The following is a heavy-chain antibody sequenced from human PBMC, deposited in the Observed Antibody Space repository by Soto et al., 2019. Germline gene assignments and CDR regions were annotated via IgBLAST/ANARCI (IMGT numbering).Heavy chain of an antibody. CDR2: IYWNDDK. D-gene: IGHD4-17*01. Sequence: KESGPTLVKPTQTLTLTCTFSGFSLSTSGVGVGWIRQPPGKALEWLALIYWNDDKRYSPSLKSRLTITKDTSKNQVVLTMTNMDPVDTATYYCASYGDYARWFDPWGQGTLVTVSS. V-gene: IGHV2-5*01. CDR1: GFSLSTSGVG. J-gene: IGHJ5*02. CDR3: ASYGDYARWFDP.